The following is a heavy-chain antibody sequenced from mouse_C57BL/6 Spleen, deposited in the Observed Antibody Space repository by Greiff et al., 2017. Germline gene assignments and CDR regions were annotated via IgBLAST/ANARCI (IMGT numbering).Heavy chain of an antibody. CDR3: ASFYYDYDRYFDV. D-gene: IGHD2-4*01. V-gene: IGHV3-6*01. CDR1: GYSITRGYY. J-gene: IGHJ1*03. CDR2: ISYDGSN. Sequence: DVKLQESGPGLVKPSQSLSLTCSVTGYSITRGYYWNWIRQFPGNKLEWMGYISYDGSNNYNPSLKNRISITRDTSKNQFFLKLNSVTTEDTATYYCASFYYDYDRYFDVWGTGTTVTVSS.